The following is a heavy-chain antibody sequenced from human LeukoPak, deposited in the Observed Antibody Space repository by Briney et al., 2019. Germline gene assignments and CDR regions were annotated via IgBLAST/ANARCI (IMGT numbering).Heavy chain of an antibody. CDR1: AYTFTSYG. J-gene: IGHJ4*02. D-gene: IGHD3-22*01. CDR3: ARDLMADYYDSSGYWLDY. V-gene: IGHV1-18*01. Sequence: SVKVSCKASAYTFTSYGISWVRQAPGQGLEWMGWISAYNGNTNYAQKLQGRVTMTTDTSTSTAYMELRSLRSDDTAVYYCARDLMADYYDSSGYWLDYWGQGTLVTVSS. CDR2: ISAYNGNT.